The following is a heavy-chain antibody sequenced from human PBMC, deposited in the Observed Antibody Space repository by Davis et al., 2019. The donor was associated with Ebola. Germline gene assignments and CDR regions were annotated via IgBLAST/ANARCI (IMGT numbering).Heavy chain of an antibody. V-gene: IGHV3-7*01. Sequence: GESLKISCAASGFTFSNAWMSWARQAPGKGLEWVANIKQDGSEIYFVDSVKGRFTISRDNAKSSLYLQMNSLRAEDTAVYYCARGWMERWGQGTLVIVSS. J-gene: IGHJ4*02. CDR3: ARGWMER. CDR2: IKQDGSEI. CDR1: GFTFSNAW. D-gene: IGHD5-12*01.